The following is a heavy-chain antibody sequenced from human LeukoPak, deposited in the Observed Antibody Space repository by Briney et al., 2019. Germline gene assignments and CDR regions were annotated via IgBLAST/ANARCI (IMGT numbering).Heavy chain of an antibody. J-gene: IGHJ3*02. CDR1: GGSISSYY. CDR2: IYYSGST. V-gene: IGHV4-59*08. CDR3: ARYRQSPSDTFDI. D-gene: IGHD3-16*02. Sequence: SETLSLTCTVSGGSISSYYWSWIRQPPGKGLEWIGYIYYSGSTNYNPSLKSRVTISVDTSENQFSLRLSSVTAADTAVYYCARYRQSPSDTFDIWGQGTMVTVSS.